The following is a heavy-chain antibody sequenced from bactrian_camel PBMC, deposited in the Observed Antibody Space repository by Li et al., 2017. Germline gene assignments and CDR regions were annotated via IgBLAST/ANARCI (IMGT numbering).Heavy chain of an antibody. CDR1: EFSKNTKC. CDR2: IDSDGGT. CDR3: AADWCTVAGFRPDFGY. Sequence: HVQLVESGGGSAQAGGSLRLSCVVAEFSKNTKCMGWFRQAPSKEREAVAAIDSDGGTTYADTVKGRFTISKDNTKDTLYLQMNNLKPEDSAMYYCAADWCTVAGFRPDFGYWGQGTQVTVS. J-gene: IGHJ6*01. V-gene: IGHV3S53*01. D-gene: IGHD5*01.